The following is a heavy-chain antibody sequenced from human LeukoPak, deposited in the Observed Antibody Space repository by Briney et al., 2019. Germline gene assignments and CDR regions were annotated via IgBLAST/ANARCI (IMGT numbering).Heavy chain of an antibody. D-gene: IGHD3-22*01. CDR2: IKQDGSER. CDR1: GFSLSVYW. CDR3: ARDWGAYYHFFDY. Sequence: GGSLRLSCEASGFSLSVYWMSWVRQAPGKGREWVGNIKQDGSERNYVDSVKGRLTISRGNAEQSLYLQMDSVRAEDAAVYYCARDWGAYYHFFDYWGQGTLVTVS. V-gene: IGHV3-7*01. J-gene: IGHJ4*02.